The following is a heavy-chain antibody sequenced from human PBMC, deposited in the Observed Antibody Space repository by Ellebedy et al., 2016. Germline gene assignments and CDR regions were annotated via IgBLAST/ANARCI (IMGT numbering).Heavy chain of an antibody. Sequence: SETLSLTXAVYGGSFSGYYWSWIRQPPGKGLEWIGEINHSGSTNYNPSLKSRVTISVDTSKNQFSLKLSSVTAADTAVYYCARGDSPRLTMVRGVSMYSNWFDPWGQGTLVTVSS. V-gene: IGHV4-34*01. CDR3: ARGDSPRLTMVRGVSMYSNWFDP. D-gene: IGHD3-10*01. J-gene: IGHJ5*02. CDR2: INHSGST. CDR1: GGSFSGYY.